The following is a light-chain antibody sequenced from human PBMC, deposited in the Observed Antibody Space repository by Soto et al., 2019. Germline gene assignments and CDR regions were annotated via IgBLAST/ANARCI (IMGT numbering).Light chain of an antibody. CDR2: AAS. Sequence: DIQMTQSPSSLSASVGDRVTITCRSSQSISTYLNWYQQKPGKAPKLLIYAASTLQSGVPSRFSGSGSGTDFTLTVSSLQPEDFATYSCQQSYSMPLTFGGGTKVEIK. CDR1: QSISTY. CDR3: QQSYSMPLT. J-gene: IGKJ4*01. V-gene: IGKV1-39*01.